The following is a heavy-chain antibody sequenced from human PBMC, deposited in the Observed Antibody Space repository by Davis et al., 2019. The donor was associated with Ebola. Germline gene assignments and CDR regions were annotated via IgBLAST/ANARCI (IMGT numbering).Heavy chain of an antibody. CDR2: INHSGTT. J-gene: IGHJ4*02. Sequence: MPGGSLRLSCAVYGGSFSGYYWSWIRQPPGKGLEWVGEINHSGTTNYNPSLKSRVTISVDTSKNQFSLKLSSVTAADTAVYYCARMKYFWSGYPFDYWGQGTLVTVSS. V-gene: IGHV4-34*01. D-gene: IGHD3-3*01. CDR1: GGSFSGYY. CDR3: ARMKYFWSGYPFDY.